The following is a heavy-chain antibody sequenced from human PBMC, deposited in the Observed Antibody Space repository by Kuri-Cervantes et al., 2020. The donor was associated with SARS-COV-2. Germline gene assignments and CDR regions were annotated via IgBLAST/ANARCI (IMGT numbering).Heavy chain of an antibody. Sequence: SETLSLTCAVSGYSISSGYYWGWIRQPPGKGLERIGSIYHSGSTHYKPSLKSRVTLSVDTSKNQFSLKLSSVTAADTAVYYCARHSRLVDFDYWGQGTLVTVSS. CDR1: GYSISSGYY. CDR2: IYHSGST. J-gene: IGHJ4*02. CDR3: ARHSRLVDFDY. V-gene: IGHV4-38-2*01. D-gene: IGHD6-19*01.